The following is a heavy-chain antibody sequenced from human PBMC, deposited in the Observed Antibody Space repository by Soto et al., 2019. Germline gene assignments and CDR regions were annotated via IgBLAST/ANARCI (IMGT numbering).Heavy chain of an antibody. Sequence: EVQLLESGGDLVQPGGSLRLSCALSGFTFSNYAMNWVRQAPWKGLEWVSAITGSGRSTYYAESVKGRFTISRDNSKNTLYLQMNSLRAEDTAVYYCANYYGDYAGGEFFQHWGQGTLVTVSS. CDR3: ANYYGDYAGGEFFQH. J-gene: IGHJ1*01. CDR2: ITGSGRST. D-gene: IGHD4-17*01. V-gene: IGHV3-23*01. CDR1: GFTFSNYA.